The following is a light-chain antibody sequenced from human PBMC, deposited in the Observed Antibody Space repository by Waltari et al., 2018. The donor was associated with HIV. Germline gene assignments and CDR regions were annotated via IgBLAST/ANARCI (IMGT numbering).Light chain of an antibody. CDR2: GAS. Sequence: ETVITQSPGALSVSPGERVTLSCRASQNVSTNLAWYQQKPGQPPRLLIYGASARATDGPVRFSGSGSGTEFNLSIAALRSEDLAVYFCQQYNSWPLTFGPGSKVNIK. J-gene: IGKJ3*01. CDR1: QNVSTN. V-gene: IGKV3-15*01. CDR3: QQYNSWPLT.